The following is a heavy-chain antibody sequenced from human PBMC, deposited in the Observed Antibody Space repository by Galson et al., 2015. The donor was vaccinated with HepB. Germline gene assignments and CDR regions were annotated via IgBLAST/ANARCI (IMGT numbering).Heavy chain of an antibody. CDR2: IIPIFGTA. J-gene: IGHJ6*02. V-gene: IGHV1-69*13. CDR3: ASVSYDSSGYYYLRPRGGYYYYGMDV. D-gene: IGHD3-22*01. Sequence: SVKVSCKASGGTFSSYAISWVRQAPGQGLEWMGGIIPIFGTANYAQKFQGRVTITADESTSTAYMELSSLRSEDTAVYYCASVSYDSSGYYYLRPRGGYYYYGMDVWGQGTTVTVSS. CDR1: GGTFSSYA.